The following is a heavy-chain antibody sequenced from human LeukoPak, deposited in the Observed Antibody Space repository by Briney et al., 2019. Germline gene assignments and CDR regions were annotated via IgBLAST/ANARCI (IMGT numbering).Heavy chain of an antibody. J-gene: IGHJ4*02. D-gene: IGHD6-6*01. CDR3: AKRKGQLGPYFDY. CDR2: ISGSDGST. CDR1: GFTFSSYA. Sequence: GGSLRLSCAASGFTFSSYAMSWVRQAPGKGLEWVSAISGSDGSTYYADSVKGRFTISRDNSNNALYLLMNSLRAEDTAVYYCAKRKGQLGPYFDYRGQGTLVTVSS. V-gene: IGHV3-23*01.